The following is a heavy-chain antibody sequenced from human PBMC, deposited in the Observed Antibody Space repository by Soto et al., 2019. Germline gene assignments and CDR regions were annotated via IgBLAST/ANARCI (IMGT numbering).Heavy chain of an antibody. CDR2: IWYNGSDK. CDR3: AKAYGAWTGLSSYGMHF. D-gene: IGHD4-17*01. V-gene: IGHV3-33*06. CDR1: GFTFSSYG. Sequence: GAALRLSWAASGFTFSSYGMHWVLQAPGKGLEWVAVIWYNGSDKKYADSVKGRFTISRDNSEKTLYLQMNSLRAEDTAVYYCAKAYGAWTGLSSYGMHFWCQAIWVSLSS. J-gene: IGHJ6*02.